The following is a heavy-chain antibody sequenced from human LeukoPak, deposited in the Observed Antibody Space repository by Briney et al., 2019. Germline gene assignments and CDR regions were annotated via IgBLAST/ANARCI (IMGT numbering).Heavy chain of an antibody. J-gene: IGHJ2*01. V-gene: IGHV3-74*01. D-gene: IGHD6-19*01. CDR3: ATEAGAAPDWYFDL. Sequence: PGGSLRLSCGASGFTFNRYWMHWVRQAPGKGLVWVSRIKNDGRSTSYADSVKGRFTISGDNAKNTVYLQMNSLRAEDTAVYYCATEAGAAPDWYFDLWGRGTLVTVSS. CDR1: GFTFNRYW. CDR2: IKNDGRST.